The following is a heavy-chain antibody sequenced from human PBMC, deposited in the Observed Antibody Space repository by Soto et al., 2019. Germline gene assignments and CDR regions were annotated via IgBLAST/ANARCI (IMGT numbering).Heavy chain of an antibody. CDR1: GFTFSSYG. J-gene: IGHJ4*02. CDR3: ARDYLVVPHRVLDY. Sequence: GGSLRLSCAASGFTFSSYGMHWVRQAPGKGLEWVAVIWYDGSNKYYADSVKGRFTISRDNSKNTLYLQMNSLRAEDTAVYYYARDYLVVPHRVLDYWGQGTLVTVSS. CDR2: IWYDGSNK. V-gene: IGHV3-33*01. D-gene: IGHD2-2*01.